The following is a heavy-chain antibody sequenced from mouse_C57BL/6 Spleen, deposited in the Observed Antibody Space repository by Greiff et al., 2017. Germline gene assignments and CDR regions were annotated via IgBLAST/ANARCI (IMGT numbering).Heavy chain of an antibody. J-gene: IGHJ4*01. CDR2: ISDGGSYT. CDR1: GFTFSSYA. Sequence: EVQLQESGGGLVKPGGSLKLSCAASGFTFSSYAMSWVRQTPEKRLEWVATISDGGSYTYYPDNVKGRFTISRDNAKNNLYLQMSHLKSEDTAMYYCARDRGYYGYGYYAMDYWGQGTSVTVSS. V-gene: IGHV5-4*01. CDR3: ARDRGYYGYGYYAMDY. D-gene: IGHD2-2*01.